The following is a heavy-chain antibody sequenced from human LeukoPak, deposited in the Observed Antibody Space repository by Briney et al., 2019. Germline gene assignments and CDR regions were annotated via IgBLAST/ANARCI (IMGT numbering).Heavy chain of an antibody. CDR3: AKGKDGYFDY. V-gene: IGHV3-43*01. D-gene: IGHD2-15*01. Sequence: PGGSLRLSCAASGFTFDDYTMHWVRQAPGKGLEWVSLISWDGGSTYYADSVKGRFTISGDNSKNSLYLQMNSLRTEDTALYYCAKGKDGYFDYWGQGTLVTVSS. J-gene: IGHJ4*02. CDR2: ISWDGGST. CDR1: GFTFDDYT.